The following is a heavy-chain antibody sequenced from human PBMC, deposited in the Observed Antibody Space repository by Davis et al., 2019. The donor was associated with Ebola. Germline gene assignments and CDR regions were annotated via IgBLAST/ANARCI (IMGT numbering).Heavy chain of an antibody. CDR1: GFTFSSYS. CDR3: ARDDGYGLFNF. D-gene: IGHD4-17*01. Sequence: PGGSLRLSCAASGFTFSSYSMNWVRQAPGKGLEWVSCISSSGNYKYYGDSVKGRFTILRDNAKNSLYLQMNSLRAEDTAVYYCARDDGYGLFNFWGQGTLVTVSS. CDR2: ISSSGNYK. V-gene: IGHV3-21*01. J-gene: IGHJ4*02.